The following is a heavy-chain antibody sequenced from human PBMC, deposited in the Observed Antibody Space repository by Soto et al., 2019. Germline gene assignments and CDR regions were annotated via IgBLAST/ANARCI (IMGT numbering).Heavy chain of an antibody. D-gene: IGHD6-13*01. CDR2: ISGSGGST. CDR3: AKCSSRLSEAAADY. J-gene: IGHJ4*02. CDR1: GVTFSSYA. V-gene: IGHV3-23*01. Sequence: PGGSLRLSCAASGVTFSSYAMSWVRQAPGKGLEWVSAISGSGGSTYYADSVKGRFTISRDNSKNTLYLQMNSLRAEDTAVYYCAKCSSRLSEAAADYWGQGTLVTVSS.